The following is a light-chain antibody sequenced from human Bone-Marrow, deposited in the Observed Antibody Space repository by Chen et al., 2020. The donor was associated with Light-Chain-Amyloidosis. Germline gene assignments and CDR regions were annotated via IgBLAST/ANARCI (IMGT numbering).Light chain of an antibody. CDR2: GSS. Sequence: EIVLTQSPGTPSLSPGEGANPSCRASQTISSNYLTWYQQKFGQAPRLLIYGSSSRATGIPDRFPGSGSGTAFTLTLNRLGPEDFAMYYCQQYGTSPLTFGGGTKVEIK. V-gene: IGKV3-20*01. CDR1: QTISSNY. J-gene: IGKJ4*01. CDR3: QQYGTSPLT.